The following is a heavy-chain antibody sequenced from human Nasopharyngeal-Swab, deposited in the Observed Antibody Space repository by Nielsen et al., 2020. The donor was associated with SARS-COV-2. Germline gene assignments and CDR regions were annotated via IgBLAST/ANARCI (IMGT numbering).Heavy chain of an antibody. CDR3: AGGQPGTTGTTYGMDV. J-gene: IGHJ6*02. CDR2: IHTAGDT. D-gene: IGHD1-1*01. CDR1: GPTFSSSD. V-gene: IGHV3-13*01. Sequence: GSSLKISCAASGPTFSSSDIHWVRQPPGKGLERVSTIHTAGDTYYPGSVKGRFTISREKSKNSLYLQMNSLRVGDTAGYYCAGGQPGTTGTTYGMDVWGQGTTVTVSS.